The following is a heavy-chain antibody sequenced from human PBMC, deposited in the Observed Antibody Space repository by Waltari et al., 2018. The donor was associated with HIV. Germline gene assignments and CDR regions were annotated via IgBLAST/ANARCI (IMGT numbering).Heavy chain of an antibody. D-gene: IGHD2-21*02. CDR3: VRDSRVTPY. V-gene: IGHV3-7*01. CDR1: GFTFSSSW. J-gene: IGHJ4*02. Sequence: EVQLVESGGGLVQPGGSLRLSCAAPGFTFSSSWMSWVRQAPGKGLEWVANIKQDESEKYYVDSVKGRFTISRDNAKNSLYLQMNSLRAEDMAVYYCVRDSRVTPYWGQGTLVTVSS. CDR2: IKQDESEK.